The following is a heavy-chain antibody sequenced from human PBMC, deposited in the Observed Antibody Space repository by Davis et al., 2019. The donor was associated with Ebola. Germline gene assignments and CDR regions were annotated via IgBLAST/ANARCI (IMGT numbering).Heavy chain of an antibody. J-gene: IGHJ4*02. CDR2: ISAYNGNT. CDR1: GYTFTSYG. Sequence: ASVKVSCKASGYTFTSYGISWVRQAPGQGLEWMGWISAYNGNTNYAQKLQGRVTMTRENSMSTAYMELRSLSSEDTAVYFCARGGVAYSDLDYWGQGTLVAVSS. CDR3: ARGGVAYSDLDY. V-gene: IGHV1-18*01. D-gene: IGHD2-21*01.